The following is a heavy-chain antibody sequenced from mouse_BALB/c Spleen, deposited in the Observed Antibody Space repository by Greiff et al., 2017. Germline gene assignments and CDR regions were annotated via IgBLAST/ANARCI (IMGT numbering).Heavy chain of an antibody. J-gene: IGHJ4*01. V-gene: IGHV2-9*02. CDR3: ARDKDDRGAMDY. CDR1: GFSLTGYG. Sequence: VKLMESGPGLVAPSQSLSITCTVSGFSLTGYGVHWVRQPPGKGLEWLGVIWAGGSTNYNSALMSRLSISKDNSKSQVFLKMNSLQTDDTAMYYCARDKDDRGAMDYWGQGTSVTVSS. D-gene: IGHD2-14*01. CDR2: IWAGGST.